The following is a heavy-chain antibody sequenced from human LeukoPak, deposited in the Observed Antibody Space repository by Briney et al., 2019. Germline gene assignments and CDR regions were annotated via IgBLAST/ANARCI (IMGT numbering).Heavy chain of an antibody. D-gene: IGHD1-26*01. J-gene: IGHJ4*02. CDR2: IYYSGST. Sequence: PSETLSLTCTVSGGSISSYYWSWIRQPPGKGLEWIGYIYYSGSTNYNPSLKSRVTISVDTSKNQFSLNLSSVTAADTAVYHCARASLVGVATRRPYFDYWGQGALVTVSS. CDR1: GGSISSYY. CDR3: ARASLVGVATRRPYFDY. V-gene: IGHV4-59*01.